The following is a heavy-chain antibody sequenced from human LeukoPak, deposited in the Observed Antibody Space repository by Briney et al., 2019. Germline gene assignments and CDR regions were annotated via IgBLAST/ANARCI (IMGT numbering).Heavy chain of an antibody. CDR3: ARCISMVRGVIRPPDY. V-gene: IGHV4-39*01. CDR1: GGSISSSSYH. Sequence: PSETLSLTCSVSGGSISSSSYHRGWIRQSPGKGLEWIGSIYYSGSAYYNPSLKSRLTISVDTSKNQFSLKLSSVTAADTAVYYRARCISMVRGVIRPPDYWGQGTLVTVSS. J-gene: IGHJ4*02. D-gene: IGHD3-10*01. CDR2: IYYSGSA.